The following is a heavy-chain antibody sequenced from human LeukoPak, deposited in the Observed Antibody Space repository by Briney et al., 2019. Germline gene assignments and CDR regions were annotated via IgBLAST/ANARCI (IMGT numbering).Heavy chain of an antibody. V-gene: IGHV4-59*01. CDR2: IFYTGST. J-gene: IGHJ3*02. Sequence: SETLSLTCTASGGSISSYYWSWIRKPPGKGLEWIGYIFYTGSTNYNPSLKSRVTISVLTSKNRFSLKLSSVTAADTAVYYCATLTGGDDAFDIWGQGTMVTVSS. CDR1: GGSISSYY. CDR3: ATLTGGDDAFDI. D-gene: IGHD4-23*01.